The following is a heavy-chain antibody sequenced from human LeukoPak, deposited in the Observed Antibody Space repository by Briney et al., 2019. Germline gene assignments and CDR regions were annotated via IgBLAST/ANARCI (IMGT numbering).Heavy chain of an antibody. CDR3: ARAYFDWLSRQYYFDY. Sequence: GGSLRLSCAASGFTFSDYYMSWIRQAPGKGVEWVSYISSSGSTIYYADSVKGRFTISRDNAKNSLYLLMNSLRAEDTAVYYCARAYFDWLSRQYYFDYWGQGTLVTVSS. CDR1: GFTFSDYY. D-gene: IGHD3-9*01. CDR2: ISSSGSTI. V-gene: IGHV3-11*01. J-gene: IGHJ4*02.